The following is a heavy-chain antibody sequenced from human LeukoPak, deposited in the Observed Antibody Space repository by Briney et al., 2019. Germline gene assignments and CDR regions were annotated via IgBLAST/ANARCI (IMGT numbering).Heavy chain of an antibody. D-gene: IGHD5-18*01. CDR3: AKDREGGYSYGYVGY. CDR1: GFTFSSYA. CDR2: ISGSSGST. Sequence: QPGGSLRLSCAASGFTFSSYAMSWVRQAPGKGLEWVSAISGSSGSTYYADSVKGRFTTSRDNSKNTLYLQMNSLRAEDTAVYYCAKDREGGYSYGYVGYWGQGTLVTVSS. V-gene: IGHV3-23*01. J-gene: IGHJ4*02.